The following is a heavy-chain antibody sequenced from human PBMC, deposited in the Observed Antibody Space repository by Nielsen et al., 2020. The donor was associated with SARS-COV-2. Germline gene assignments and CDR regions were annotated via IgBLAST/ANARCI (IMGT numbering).Heavy chain of an antibody. V-gene: IGHV3-21*01. J-gene: IGHJ4*02. Sequence: WIRQPPGKGLEWVSSISSSSSYIYYADSVKGRFTISRDNAKNSLYLQMNSLRAEDTAVYYCARDHSSGWYGFFDYWGQGTLVTVSS. CDR2: ISSSSSYI. CDR3: ARDHSSGWYGFFDY. D-gene: IGHD6-19*01.